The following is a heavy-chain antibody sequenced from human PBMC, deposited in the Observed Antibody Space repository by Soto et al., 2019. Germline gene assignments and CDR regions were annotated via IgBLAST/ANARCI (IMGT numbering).Heavy chain of an antibody. CDR3: ARDFYLRFLEWSLDYYGMDV. CDR2: INPSGGST. Sequence: ASVKVSCKASGYTFTSYYMHWVRQAPGQGLEWMGIINPSGGSTSYAQKFQGRVTMTRDTSTSTVYMELSSLRSEDTAVYYCARDFYLRFLEWSLDYYGMDVWGQGTTVTVPS. J-gene: IGHJ6*02. D-gene: IGHD3-3*01. V-gene: IGHV1-46*01. CDR1: GYTFTSYY.